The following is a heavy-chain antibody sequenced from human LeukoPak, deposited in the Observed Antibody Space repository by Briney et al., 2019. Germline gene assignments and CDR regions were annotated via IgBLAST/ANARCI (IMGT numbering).Heavy chain of an antibody. CDR2: ISYDGSNK. CDR3: ARGSTDPQFDY. D-gene: IGHD1-1*01. Sequence: GGSLRLSCAASGFTFSTYAMHWVRQAPGKGLEWVAVISYDGSNKYYADSVKGRFTISRDNSKNTLYLQMNSLRAEDTAVYYCARGSTDPQFDYWGQGTLVTVSS. J-gene: IGHJ4*02. V-gene: IGHV3-30*04. CDR1: GFTFSTYA.